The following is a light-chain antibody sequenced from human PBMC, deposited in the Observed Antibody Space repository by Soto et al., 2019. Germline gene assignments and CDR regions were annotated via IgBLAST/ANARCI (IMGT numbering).Light chain of an antibody. CDR1: SSDVGNYNF. CDR2: DVS. Sequence: QSVLTQPASMSGSPGQSITVSCTGTSSDVGNYNFVSWYQHHPGKAPKVIIYDVSKRPSGVSDRFSGSKSGNTASLTISGLQAEDEADYYCSSYTSITTVIFGGGTKLTVL. J-gene: IGLJ2*01. CDR3: SSYTSITTVI. V-gene: IGLV2-14*03.